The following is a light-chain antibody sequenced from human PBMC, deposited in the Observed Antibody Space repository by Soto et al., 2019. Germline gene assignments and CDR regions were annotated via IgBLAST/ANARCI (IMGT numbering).Light chain of an antibody. CDR3: QQRSNWPLT. Sequence: EIVLTQSPATLSLSPGERATLSCRASQSVSSYLAWYQQKPGQAPRLLIYDASNRATGIPARFSGSGSRTDFTLTISSLEPEYFAVYYCQQRSNWPLTFGPGTKVDIK. CDR2: DAS. J-gene: IGKJ3*01. V-gene: IGKV3-11*01. CDR1: QSVSSY.